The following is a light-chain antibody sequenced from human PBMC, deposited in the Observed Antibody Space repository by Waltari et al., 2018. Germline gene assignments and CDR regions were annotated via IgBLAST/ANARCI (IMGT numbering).Light chain of an antibody. V-gene: IGKV3-20*01. J-gene: IGKJ2*01. Sequence: EIVLTPSPGTLSLSPAERVPLSCRASQSVSSSYLAWYQQKPGQAPRLLIYGASSRATGIPDRFSGSGSGTDFTLTISRLEPEDFAVYYCQQYGSSYTFGQGTKLEI. CDR2: GAS. CDR3: QQYGSSYT. CDR1: QSVSSSY.